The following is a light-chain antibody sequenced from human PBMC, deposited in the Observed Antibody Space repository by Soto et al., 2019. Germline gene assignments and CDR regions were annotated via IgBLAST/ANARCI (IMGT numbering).Light chain of an antibody. CDR3: QQYNSYSWT. Sequence: DIQMTQSPSTLSASVGDRVAITCRASQSISSWLAWYQQKPGKAPKVLIYKASSLERGVPSRFSGSGSGTEFTLTISSLQAEDFATYYCQQYNSYSWTFGQGTKVEI. J-gene: IGKJ1*01. V-gene: IGKV1-5*03. CDR2: KAS. CDR1: QSISSW.